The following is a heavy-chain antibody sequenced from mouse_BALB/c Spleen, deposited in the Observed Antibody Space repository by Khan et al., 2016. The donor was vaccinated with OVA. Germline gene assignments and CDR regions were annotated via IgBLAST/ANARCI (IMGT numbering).Heavy chain of an antibody. D-gene: IGHD1-1*01. CDR3: ARSNYYGRSLYAMDY. J-gene: IGHJ4*01. CDR1: GYTFTSYW. Sequence: QVQLQQSGHDLVKPGASVKLSCKASGYTFTSYWINWIKQRPGQGLEWVGQISPGSGSAYYNEGFKDKATLTIDTSSTTAYIQLSSLSSEDSAVYFCARSNYYGRSLYAMDYWGQGTSVTVSS. V-gene: IGHV1S132*01. CDR2: ISPGSGSA.